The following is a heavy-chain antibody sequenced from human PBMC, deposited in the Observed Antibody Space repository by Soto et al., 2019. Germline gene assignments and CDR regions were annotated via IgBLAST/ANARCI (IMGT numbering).Heavy chain of an antibody. Sequence: GGSLRLSCAASGFTFSSYGMHWVRQAPGKGLEWVAVIWYDGSNKYYADSVKGRFTISRDNSKNTLYLQMNSLRAEDTAVYYCARDEPYGSRSYASIRPALNYYYYGMDVWGQGTTVTVSS. CDR1: GFTFSSYG. J-gene: IGHJ6*02. D-gene: IGHD3-10*01. CDR2: IWYDGSNK. V-gene: IGHV3-33*01. CDR3: ARDEPYGSRSYASIRPALNYYYYGMDV.